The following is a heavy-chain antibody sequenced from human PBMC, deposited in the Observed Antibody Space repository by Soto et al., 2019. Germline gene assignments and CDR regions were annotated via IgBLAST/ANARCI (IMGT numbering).Heavy chain of an antibody. Sequence: ASVKVSCKASGYTFTSYGISWVRQAPGQGLEWMGWISAYNGNTNYAQKLQGRVTMTTDTSTSTAYMELRSLRSDDTAVYYCAREEAVTMVRGVIIKPEGTYDYYYYMDVWGKGTTVTVSS. V-gene: IGHV1-18*01. CDR1: GYTFTSYG. J-gene: IGHJ6*03. CDR3: AREEAVTMVRGVIIKPEGTYDYYYYMDV. CDR2: ISAYNGNT. D-gene: IGHD3-10*01.